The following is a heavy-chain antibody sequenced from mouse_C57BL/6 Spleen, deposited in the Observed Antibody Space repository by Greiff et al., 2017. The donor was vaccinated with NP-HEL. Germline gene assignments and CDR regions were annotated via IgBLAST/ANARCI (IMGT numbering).Heavy chain of an antibody. D-gene: IGHD1-1*01. J-gene: IGHJ3*01. V-gene: IGHV2-2*01. CDR1: GFSLTSYG. Sequence: VKLMESGPGLVQPSQSLSITCTVSGFSLTSYGVHWVRQSPGKGLEWLGVIWSGGSTDYNAAFISRLSISKDNSKSQVFFKMNSLQADDTAIYYCASTITTVPWFAYWGQGTLVTVSA. CDR3: ASTITTVPWFAY. CDR2: IWSGGST.